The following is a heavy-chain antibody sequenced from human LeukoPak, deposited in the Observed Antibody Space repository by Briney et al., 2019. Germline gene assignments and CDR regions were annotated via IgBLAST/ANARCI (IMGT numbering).Heavy chain of an antibody. CDR2: IYTSGST. CDR1: GGSVSSYY. D-gene: IGHD4-17*01. CDR3: ARVMTTVTTLDAFDI. V-gene: IGHV4-4*07. J-gene: IGHJ3*02. Sequence: SETLSLTCTVSGGSVSSYYWSWIRQPAGKGLEWIGRIYTSGSTNYNPSLKSRVIMSVDTSKNQFSLKLSSVTAADTAVYYCARVMTTVTTLDAFDIWGQGTMVTVSS.